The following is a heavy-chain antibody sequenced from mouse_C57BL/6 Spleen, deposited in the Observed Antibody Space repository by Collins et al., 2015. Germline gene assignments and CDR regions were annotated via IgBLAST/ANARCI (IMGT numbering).Heavy chain of an antibody. CDR1: SGFW. V-gene: IGHV11-2*02. CDR3: MRYGNYWYFDV. D-gene: IGHD2-1*01. J-gene: IGHJ1*01. Sequence: SGFWMSWVRQTPGKTLEWIRDINSDGSAINYAPSIKDRFTIFRDNDKSTLYLQMSNVRSEDTATYFCMRYGNYWYFDVWGAGTTVTVSS. CDR2: INSDGSAI.